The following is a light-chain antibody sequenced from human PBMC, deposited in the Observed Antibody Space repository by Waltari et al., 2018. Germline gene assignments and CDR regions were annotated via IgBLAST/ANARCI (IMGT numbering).Light chain of an antibody. Sequence: DIQMTKSPSTLSASVVDRVTITCRASQRVKNNLAWYQQKPGKAPKVVIHKSSRLESGVPSRFSGSGYGTEFTLTISSLQPDDFATYYCQEYDTLPVTFGGGTKVEIK. V-gene: IGKV1-5*03. J-gene: IGKJ4*01. CDR2: KSS. CDR1: QRVKNN. CDR3: QEYDTLPVT.